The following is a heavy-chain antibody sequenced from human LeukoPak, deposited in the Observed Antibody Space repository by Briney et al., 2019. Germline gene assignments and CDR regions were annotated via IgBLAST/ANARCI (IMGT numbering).Heavy chain of an antibody. CDR1: GFTFSNYW. CDR3: ARVSSSIVEWLGGFDY. CDR2: IKFDGIET. D-gene: IGHD6-19*01. V-gene: IGHV3-74*01. J-gene: IGHJ4*02. Sequence: PGGSLRLSCVASGFTFSNYWMHWVRQAPGKGLVWVSRIKFDGIETNYADSVTGRFTISRDNAKNTLYLQMTSLRAEDAAVYYCARVSSSIVEWLGGFDYWGQGTLVTVSS.